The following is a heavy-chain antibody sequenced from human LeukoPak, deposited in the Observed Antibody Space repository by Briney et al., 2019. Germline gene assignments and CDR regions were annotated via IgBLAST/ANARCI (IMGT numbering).Heavy chain of an antibody. CDR3: VRLLGGYFAGNTFDI. D-gene: IGHD3-9*01. J-gene: IGHJ3*02. CDR1: GGSISSGDYY. CDR2: IYYSGST. V-gene: IGHV4-61*08. Sequence: PSETLSLTCTVSGGSISSGDYYWSWLRQPPEKGLESFGYIYYSGSTNYNPSLKSRVTISVDTSKNQFSLKLSSVTAADTAVYFCVRLLGGYFAGNTFDIWGQGTVDSVSS.